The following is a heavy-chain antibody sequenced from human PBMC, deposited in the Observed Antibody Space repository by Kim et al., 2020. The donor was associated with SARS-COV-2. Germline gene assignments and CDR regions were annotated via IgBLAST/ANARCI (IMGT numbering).Heavy chain of an antibody. J-gene: IGHJ5*01. CDR3: ARDPFDYGENVLGWFDC. CDR1: GFTFSSYS. D-gene: IGHD4-17*01. V-gene: IGHV3-48*02. Sequence: GGSLRLSCAASGFTFSSYSMNWVRQAPGKGLEWIAYISNKNSNTIYYADSVKGRFTISRDNAKNALSLQMNSLRDEDTAVYYCARDPFDYGENVLGWFDCWGQGTLVTVSS. CDR2: ISNKNSNTI.